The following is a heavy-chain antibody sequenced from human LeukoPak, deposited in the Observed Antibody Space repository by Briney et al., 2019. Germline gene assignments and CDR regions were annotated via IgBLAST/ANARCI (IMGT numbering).Heavy chain of an antibody. V-gene: IGHV1-2*02. J-gene: IGHJ5*02. CDR2: MNPNSGGT. Sequence: ASVKVSCKASGYTFTSYDINWVRQATGQGLEWMGWMNPNSGGTNYAQKFQGRVTMTRDTSISTAYMELSRLRSDDTAVYYCARGRYCSSTSCYGINWFDPWGQGTLVTVSS. CDR1: GYTFTSYD. CDR3: ARGRYCSSTSCYGINWFDP. D-gene: IGHD2-2*01.